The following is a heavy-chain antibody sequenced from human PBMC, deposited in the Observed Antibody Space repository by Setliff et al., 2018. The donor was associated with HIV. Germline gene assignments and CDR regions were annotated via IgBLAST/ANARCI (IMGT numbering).Heavy chain of an antibody. J-gene: IGHJ4*02. CDR1: GFTFSSYD. CDR3: ADPPSGF. Sequence: PGGSLRLSCAASGFTFSSYDMNWVRQAPGRGLEWVSSISIGSGAAIYYAESVQGRFTVSRDNAKNSLSLQMNSLRVEDTAVYYCADPPSGFWGQGTLVTVSS. D-gene: IGHD3-10*01. V-gene: IGHV3-21*01. CDR2: ISIGSGAAI.